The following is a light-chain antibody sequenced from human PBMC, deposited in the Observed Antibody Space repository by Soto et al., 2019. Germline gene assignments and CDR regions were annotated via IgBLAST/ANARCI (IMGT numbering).Light chain of an antibody. CDR2: GAS. V-gene: IGKV3-20*01. CDR3: QQYGSSPRT. CDR1: QSVGSIY. Sequence: DIVLTQSPGTLSLSPGERATLSCRASQSVGSIYLAWYQQKPGQAPRLLIHGASNRASGIPDRFSVSGSGTDFTLTISRLEPEDFAVYYCQQYGSSPRTFGQGTKVDIK. J-gene: IGKJ1*01.